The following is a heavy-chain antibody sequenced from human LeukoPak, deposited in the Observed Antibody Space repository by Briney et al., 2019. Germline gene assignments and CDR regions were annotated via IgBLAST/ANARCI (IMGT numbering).Heavy chain of an antibody. CDR3: ARIIAVAGNEVFDY. D-gene: IGHD6-19*01. CDR2: IYYSGST. V-gene: IGHV4-59*08. CDR1: GGSISSYY. Sequence: NASETLSLTCTVSGGSISSYYWSWIRQPPGKGLEWIGYIYYSGSTNYNPSLKSRVTISVDTSKNQFSLKPSSVTAADTAVYYCARIIAVAGNEVFDYWGQGTLVTVSS. J-gene: IGHJ4*02.